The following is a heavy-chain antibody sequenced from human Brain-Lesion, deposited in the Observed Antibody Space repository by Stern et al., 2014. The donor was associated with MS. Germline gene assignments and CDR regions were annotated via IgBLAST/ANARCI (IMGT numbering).Heavy chain of an antibody. CDR1: GDTLTELS. D-gene: IGHD6-13*01. V-gene: IGHV1-24*01. J-gene: IGHJ3*02. Sequence: QVQLVQSGAEVKKPGASVKVSCKVSGDTLTELSMHWVRQAPGKGLAWLGGFDPEDGESIYEQKFQGRVTMTEDTSTDTAYMELSSLRSEDTAIYYCATDLQQPLVDTFDIWGQGTMVTVSS. CDR2: FDPEDGES. CDR3: ATDLQQPLVDTFDI.